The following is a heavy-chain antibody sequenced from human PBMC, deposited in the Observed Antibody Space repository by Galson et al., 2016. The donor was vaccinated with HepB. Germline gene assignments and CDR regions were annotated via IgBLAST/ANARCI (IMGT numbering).Heavy chain of an antibody. CDR2: ISTTGRYI. V-gene: IGHV3-21*01. CDR1: GFTFDTYC. J-gene: IGHJ4*02. Sequence: SLRLSCAASGFTFDTYCMNWVRQAPGKGLEWVASISTTGRYIYYADSVEGRFTISGDNAQNSVYLQMNSLRPEDTAIYYCARGGVSITIFGVVPYFDSWGQGALVTGSS. CDR3: ARGGVSITIFGVVPYFDS. D-gene: IGHD3-3*01.